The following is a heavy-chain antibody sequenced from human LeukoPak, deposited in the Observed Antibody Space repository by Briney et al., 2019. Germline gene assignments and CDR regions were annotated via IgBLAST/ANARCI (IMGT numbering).Heavy chain of an antibody. CDR3: ARNRKYDFWSGYSFHMEV. V-gene: IGHV1-69*05. J-gene: IGHJ6*03. CDR1: GGTFTSYA. CDR2: IIPIFGTA. D-gene: IGHD3-3*01. Sequence: SVKVSCKASGGTFTSYAISWVRQAPGQGLEWMGGIIPIFGTANYAQKFQGRVTITTDESTSTAYMELSSLRSEDTAVYYCARNRKYDFWSGYSFHMEVWGKGTTVTVSS.